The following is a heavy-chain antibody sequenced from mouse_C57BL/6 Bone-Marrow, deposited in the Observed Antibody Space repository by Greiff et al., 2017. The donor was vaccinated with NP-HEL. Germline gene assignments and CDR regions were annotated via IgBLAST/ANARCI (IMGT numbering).Heavy chain of an antibody. Sequence: QVHVKQPGAELVKPGASVKLSCKASGYTFTSYWMHWVKQRPGQGLEWIGMIHPNSGSTNYNEKFKSKATLTVDKSSSTAYMQLSSLTSEDSAVYYCARSATVVAKVDVWGTGTTVTVSS. J-gene: IGHJ1*03. V-gene: IGHV1-64*01. CDR2: IHPNSGST. CDR3: ARSATVVAKVDV. D-gene: IGHD1-1*01. CDR1: GYTFTSYW.